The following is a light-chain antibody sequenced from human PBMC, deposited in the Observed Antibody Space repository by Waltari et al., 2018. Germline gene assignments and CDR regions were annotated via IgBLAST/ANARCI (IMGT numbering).Light chain of an antibody. CDR3: QQRSNWPRT. CDR1: QSVSNY. Sequence: EIVLTQSPATLSLSPGERATLSCRVSQSVSNYLAWYQQKPGQAPRLLIYDASNGATGIPARFSGSGSGTDFTLTISSLEPEDFAVYYCQQRSNWPRTFGQGTKVEIK. CDR2: DAS. V-gene: IGKV3-11*01. J-gene: IGKJ1*01.